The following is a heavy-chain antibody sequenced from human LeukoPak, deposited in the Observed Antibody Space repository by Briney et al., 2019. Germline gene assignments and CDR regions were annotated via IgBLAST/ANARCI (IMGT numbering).Heavy chain of an antibody. D-gene: IGHD3-22*01. CDR2: ISGSSTYV. J-gene: IGHJ3*02. CDR3: AVGTYYYDGVAFDI. CDR1: GFTFETFS. V-gene: IGHV3-21*01. Sequence: GGSLILSCATSGFTFETFSMNWVRQAPGKGLEWVSSISGSSTYVYYADSVKGRFTISRDNAKNSLYLQMTSLRAEDTAVYYCAVGTYYYDGVAFDIWGQGTVVTVSS.